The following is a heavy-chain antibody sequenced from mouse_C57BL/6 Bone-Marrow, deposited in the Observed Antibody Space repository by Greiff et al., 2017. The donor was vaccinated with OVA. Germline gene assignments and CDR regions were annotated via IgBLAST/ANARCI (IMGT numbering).Heavy chain of an antibody. Sequence: EVQRVESGGGLVQPGGSLKLSCAASGFTFSSYGMSWVRQTPDKRLEWVATISSGGSYTYYPDSVKGRFTISRDNAKNTLYLQMSSLKSEDTAMYYCARHETGTNYYAMDYWGQGTSVTVSS. CDR2: ISSGGSYT. D-gene: IGHD4-1*01. CDR3: ARHETGTNYYAMDY. CDR1: GFTFSSYG. V-gene: IGHV5-6*01. J-gene: IGHJ4*01.